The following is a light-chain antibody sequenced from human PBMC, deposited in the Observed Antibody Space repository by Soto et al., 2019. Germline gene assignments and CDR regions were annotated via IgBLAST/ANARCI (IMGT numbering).Light chain of an antibody. CDR1: SSDVGGSNY. J-gene: IGLJ2*01. CDR3: GSYAGSNNVL. Sequence: QSALTQPPSASGSPGQSVTISCTGTSSDVGGSNYVSWYQQHPGKAPKLMIYEVNKRPSGVPDRFSGSKSGNTASLTVSGLQAEDEAEYYCGSYAGSNNVLFGGGTKLTGL. CDR2: EVN. V-gene: IGLV2-8*01.